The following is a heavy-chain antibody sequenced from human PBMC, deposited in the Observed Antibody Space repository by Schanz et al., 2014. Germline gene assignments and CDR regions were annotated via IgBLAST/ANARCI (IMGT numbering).Heavy chain of an antibody. J-gene: IGHJ4*02. V-gene: IGHV3-23*01. CDR2: ISDSGDLT. D-gene: IGHD1-26*01. Sequence: EVQLLESGGGLVQPGGSLRLSCAASRFTFSSYAMSWVRQAPGKGLEWVSAISDSGDLTYYADSVKGRFTISRDNAKYTLYLQMNSLRAEDTAIYYCAKGRTVWSGSDRKYYFDYWGQGTLVTVSS. CDR3: AKGRTVWSGSDRKYYFDY. CDR1: RFTFSSYA.